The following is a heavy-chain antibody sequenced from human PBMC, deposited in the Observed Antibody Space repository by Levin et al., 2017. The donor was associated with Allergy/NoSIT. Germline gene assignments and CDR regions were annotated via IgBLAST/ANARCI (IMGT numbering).Heavy chain of an antibody. CDR1: GFTFSSYA. D-gene: IGHD6-19*01. J-gene: IGHJ4*02. CDR3: AGNPIIAVWNY. V-gene: IGHV3-23*01. Sequence: GESLKISCAASGFTFSSYAMSWVRQAPGKGLEWVSAISGSGGSTYYADSVKGRFTISRDNSKNTLYLQMNSLRAEDTAVYYCAGNPIIAVWNYWGQGTLVTVSS. CDR2: ISGSGGST.